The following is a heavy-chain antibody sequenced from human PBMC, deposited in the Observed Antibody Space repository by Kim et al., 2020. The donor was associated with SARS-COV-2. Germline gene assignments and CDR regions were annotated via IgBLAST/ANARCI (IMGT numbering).Heavy chain of an antibody. V-gene: IGHV3-23*01. J-gene: IGHJ6*02. CDR3: AKGRATSNYGMDV. Sequence: YDDSVKGWFTISRDNSNNMLHLQMNSLGAEDTAVYYCAKGRATSNYGMDVWGQGTTVTVSS.